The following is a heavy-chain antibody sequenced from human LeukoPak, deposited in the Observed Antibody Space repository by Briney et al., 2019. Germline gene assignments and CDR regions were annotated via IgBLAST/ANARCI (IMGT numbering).Heavy chain of an antibody. Sequence: KPSETLSLTCTVSGGSISDDYWGWIRQPPGKGLEWIGYIYTRGSTNYNPSLRSRVTLSVDTSKNQFSLKLSSVTAADTAVYYCARALQPGVYAFDIWGQGTMVTVSS. CDR1: GGSISDDY. D-gene: IGHD6-13*01. CDR3: ARALQPGVYAFDI. J-gene: IGHJ3*02. V-gene: IGHV4-4*09. CDR2: IYTRGST.